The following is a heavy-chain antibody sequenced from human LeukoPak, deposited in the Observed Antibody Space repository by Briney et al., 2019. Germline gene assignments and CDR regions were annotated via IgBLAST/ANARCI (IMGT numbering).Heavy chain of an antibody. CDR1: GFTFSSYG. D-gene: IGHD1-26*01. CDR2: ISGSGGST. Sequence: GGSLRLSCAASGFTFSSYGMHWVRQAPGKGLEWVSAISGSGGSTYYADSVKGRFTISRDNSKNTLYLQMNSLRAEDTAVYYCAKDRKVVGAFDIWGQGTMVTVSS. J-gene: IGHJ3*02. V-gene: IGHV3-23*01. CDR3: AKDRKVVGAFDI.